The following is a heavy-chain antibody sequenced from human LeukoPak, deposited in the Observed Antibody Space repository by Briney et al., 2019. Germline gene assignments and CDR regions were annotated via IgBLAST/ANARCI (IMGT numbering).Heavy chain of an antibody. CDR1: GGTFSSYD. CDR2: MNPNSGNT. J-gene: IGHJ5*02. Sequence: ASVKVSCKASGGTFSSYDINWVRQATGQGLEWMGWMNPNSGNTGYAQKFQGRVTMTRNTSISTAYMELSSLRSEDTAVYYCARGSIFWPTADRWFDPWGQGTLVTVSS. D-gene: IGHD3-9*01. CDR3: ARGSIFWPTADRWFDP. V-gene: IGHV1-8*02.